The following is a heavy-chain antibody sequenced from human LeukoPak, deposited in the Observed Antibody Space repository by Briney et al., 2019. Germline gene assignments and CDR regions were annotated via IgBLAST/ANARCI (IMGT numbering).Heavy chain of an antibody. Sequence: GGSLRLSCAASGFTVSSNYMSWVRQAPGKGLEWVSVIYSGGSTYYADSVKGRFTISRGNSKNTLYLQMNSLRAEDTAVYYCARGISGYYYGTDYWGQGTLVTVSS. CDR2: IYSGGST. CDR3: ARGISGYYYGTDY. V-gene: IGHV3-66*02. D-gene: IGHD3-22*01. CDR1: GFTVSSNY. J-gene: IGHJ4*02.